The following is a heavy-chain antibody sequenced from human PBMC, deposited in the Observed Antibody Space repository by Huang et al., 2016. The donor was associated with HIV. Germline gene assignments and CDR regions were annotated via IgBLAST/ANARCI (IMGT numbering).Heavy chain of an antibody. CDR3: AKPSGDYEFFDF. J-gene: IGHJ4*02. Sequence: QVHLEESGGGVVQPGRPLRLSCTASGFMFSTFGIDWVAGTSKDGSRKYYVDSVNGRFTISSDNSKNIVYLQMNSLRPEDTAVYYCAKPSGDYEFFDFWGQGTVVTVSS. D-gene: IGHD4-17*01. V-gene: IGHV3-30*18. CDR2: TSKDGSRK. CDR1: GFMFSTFG.